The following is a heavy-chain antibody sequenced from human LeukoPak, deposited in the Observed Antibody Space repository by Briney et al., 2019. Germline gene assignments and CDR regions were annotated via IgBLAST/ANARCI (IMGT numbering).Heavy chain of an antibody. CDR2: IIPIIVTA. CDR1: GGTFRSYA. J-gene: IGHJ5*02. V-gene: IGHV1-69*05. Sequence: SVKVSCKASGGTFRSYAISWVRQAPGQGLEWMGWIIPIIVTANYAQKFQGRVTITRDESTSTAYMELSSLRSEDTAVYYCARSKNYYDSSGYYREPPPNWFDPWGQGTLVTVSS. CDR3: ARSKNYYDSSGYYREPPPNWFDP. D-gene: IGHD3-22*01.